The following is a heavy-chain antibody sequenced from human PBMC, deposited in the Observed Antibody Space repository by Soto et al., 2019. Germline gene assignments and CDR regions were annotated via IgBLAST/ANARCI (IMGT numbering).Heavy chain of an antibody. J-gene: IGHJ4*02. V-gene: IGHV3-21*01. D-gene: IGHD1-7*01. CDR2: ISSSSSYI. CDR1: GFTIISYS. CDR3: ARLITGTTGFRMDY. Sequence: AAAGFTIISYSSSCVLQTAVKVLEWVSSISSSSSYIYYADSVKGRFTISRDNAKNSLYLQMNSLRAEDTAVYYCARLITGTTGFRMDYWGQGTLVTVSS.